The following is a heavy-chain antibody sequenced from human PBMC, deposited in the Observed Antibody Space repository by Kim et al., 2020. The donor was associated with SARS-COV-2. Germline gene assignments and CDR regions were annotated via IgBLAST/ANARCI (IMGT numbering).Heavy chain of an antibody. CDR3: ARLYDAAGTTTDDAFDI. D-gene: IGHD1-1*01. V-gene: IGHV4-39*01. J-gene: IGHJ3*02. Sequence: LKSRVTISVNTSKNQFSRKLSSVTAADTAVYYCARLYDAAGTTTDDAFDIWGQGTMVTVSS.